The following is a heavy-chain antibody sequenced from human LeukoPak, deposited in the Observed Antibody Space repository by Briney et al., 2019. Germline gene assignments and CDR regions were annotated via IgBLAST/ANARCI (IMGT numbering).Heavy chain of an antibody. CDR3: AKAPYSSSWNYFDY. CDR2: IWYDGSNK. D-gene: IGHD6-13*01. Sequence: GGSLRLSCAASGFTFSSYGMHWVRQAPGKGLEWVAVIWYDGSNKYYAGSVKGRFTISRDNSKNTLYLQMNSLRAEDTAVYYCAKAPYSSSWNYFDYWGQGTLVTVSS. V-gene: IGHV3-33*06. J-gene: IGHJ4*02. CDR1: GFTFSSYG.